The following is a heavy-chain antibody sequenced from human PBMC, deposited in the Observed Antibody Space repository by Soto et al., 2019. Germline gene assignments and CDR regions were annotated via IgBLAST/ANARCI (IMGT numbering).Heavy chain of an antibody. CDR2: IFPDDSTT. CDR3: GRHSYYAIVSGPPPFDY. D-gene: IGHD3-9*01. V-gene: IGHV5-51*01. CDR1: GYSYVNYW. J-gene: IGHJ4*02. Sequence: PGESLKISCKGSGYSYVNYWIAWVRQMPGKGLEWMGIIFPDDSTTRYSPSFEGHVTFSYDKYIDTAFPEWNSLKASDSAVYHCGRHSYYAIVSGPPPFDYWGQGALVTVSS.